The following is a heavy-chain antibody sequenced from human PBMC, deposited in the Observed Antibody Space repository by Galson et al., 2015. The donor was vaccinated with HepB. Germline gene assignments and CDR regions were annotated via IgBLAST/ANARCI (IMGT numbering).Heavy chain of an antibody. D-gene: IGHD3-16*01. J-gene: IGHJ4*02. Sequence: SLRLSCAASGFNFNDYNMIWVRQAPGKGPEWVSSISSDGSYIFYGDSVTGRFTVSRDNPKNSLYLQMNSLRAEDTAIYYCTRDPPLGTPFDYWGQGTLVTVSS. CDR2: ISSDGSYI. CDR3: TRDPPLGTPFDY. V-gene: IGHV3-21*01. CDR1: GFNFNDYN.